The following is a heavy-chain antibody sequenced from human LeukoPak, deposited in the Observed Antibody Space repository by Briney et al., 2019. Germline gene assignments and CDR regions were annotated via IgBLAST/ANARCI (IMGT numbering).Heavy chain of an antibody. CDR2: IRNKANSYAT. D-gene: IGHD6-13*01. V-gene: IGHV3-73*01. CDR1: GFTFSGSA. Sequence: GGSLRLSCAASGFTFSGSAVHWVRQASGKGLEWVGRIRNKANSYATAYAASVNGRFTTSRDDSKNTAYLHMNSLKIEDTAVYYCSRLIEAAGTSFDYWGQGTLVTVSS. J-gene: IGHJ4*02. CDR3: SRLIEAAGTSFDY.